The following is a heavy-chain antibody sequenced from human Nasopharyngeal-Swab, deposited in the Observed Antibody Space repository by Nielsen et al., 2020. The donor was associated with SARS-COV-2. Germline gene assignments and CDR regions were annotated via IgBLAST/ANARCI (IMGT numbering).Heavy chain of an antibody. D-gene: IGHD6-13*01. V-gene: IGHV3-23*01. CDR1: GFTFSSYA. CDR3: AKDRYSWVAAAAPGVYFDY. CDR2: ISGSGGST. J-gene: IGHJ4*02. Sequence: GESLKISCAASGFTFSSYAMSWVRQAPGKGLEWVSVISGSGGSTYYADSVKGRFTISRDNSKNTLYLQMNRLRAEDTAVYYCAKDRYSWVAAAAPGVYFDYWGQGILVTVSS.